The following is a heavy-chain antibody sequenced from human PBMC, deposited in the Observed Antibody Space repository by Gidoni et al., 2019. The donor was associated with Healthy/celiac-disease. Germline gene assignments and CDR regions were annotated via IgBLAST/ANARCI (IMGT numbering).Heavy chain of an antibody. CDR1: GWSFSGYY. CDR2: INHSGST. CDR3: ARGNLMVLGSVDY. Sequence: QVQLQQWGAGLLKPSETLSPTCAVYGWSFSGYYWSWIRQPPGKGLEWIGEINHSGSTNYNPSLKSRVTISVDTAKNQCSLKLSSMTAADTAVYYCARGNLMVLGSVDYWGQGTLVTVSS. J-gene: IGHJ4*02. V-gene: IGHV4-34*01. D-gene: IGHD2-8*01.